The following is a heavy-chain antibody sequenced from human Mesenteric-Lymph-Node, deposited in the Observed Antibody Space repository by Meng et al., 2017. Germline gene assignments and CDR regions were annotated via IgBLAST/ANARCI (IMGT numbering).Heavy chain of an antibody. CDR1: GGSISSSNYY. Sequence: QVQLHESGPGLVKPSQPLSLTCTVSGGSISSSNYYWSWIRQPPGKGLEWSGHIYTSGSTYYNPSLKSRITISVDTSENQFSLKLSSVTAADTAVYYCARGQKGYFDLWGRGTLVTVSS. V-gene: IGHV4-30-4*01. J-gene: IGHJ2*01. CDR3: ARGQKGYFDL. CDR2: IYTSGST.